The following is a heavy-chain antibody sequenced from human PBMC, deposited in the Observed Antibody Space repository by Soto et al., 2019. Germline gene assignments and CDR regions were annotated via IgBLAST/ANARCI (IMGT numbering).Heavy chain of an antibody. D-gene: IGHD2-2*01. CDR2: ISLYSDGT. Sequence: ASVKVSGKTSGYTFSNYGITWVRQAPGQPLEWLGWISLYSDGTNYAQKFQGRVSMTTDTSTTTAYMELRSLRSDDTAVYYCARVVPGAKAWFGPWGQGTLVTVSS. CDR1: GYTFSNYG. V-gene: IGHV1-18*01. CDR3: ARVVPGAKAWFGP. J-gene: IGHJ5*02.